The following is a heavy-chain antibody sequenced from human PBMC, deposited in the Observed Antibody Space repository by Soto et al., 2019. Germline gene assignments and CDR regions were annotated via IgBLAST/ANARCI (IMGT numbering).Heavy chain of an antibody. D-gene: IGHD3-10*01. CDR1: GFTVSNNY. J-gene: IGHJ4*02. V-gene: IGHV3-53*01. CDR2: IYSGGYT. CDR3: GTPGGGGGY. Sequence: EVQLVESGGGLIQPGGSLRLSCAVSGFTVSNNYMSWVRQAPGKGLEGVSVIYSGGYTAYGDSVKGRFTISRDNSKNKCIFQRKSRGAQGAAVFSAGTPGGGGGYWGQGTLVTVSS.